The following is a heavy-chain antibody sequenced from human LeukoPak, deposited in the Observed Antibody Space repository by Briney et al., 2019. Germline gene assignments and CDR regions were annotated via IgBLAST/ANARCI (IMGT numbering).Heavy chain of an antibody. Sequence: QPGGSLRLSCAASGFTLRSYWMHWVRQAPGKGLVWVSRIKTDGSSITNADSVKGRFTISRDNDKNTLYLQMNSLRAEDAAVYYCTRGQYSYGPFDYWGQGTLVIVSS. CDR2: IKTDGSSI. V-gene: IGHV3-74*01. D-gene: IGHD5-18*01. J-gene: IGHJ4*02. CDR1: GFTLRSYW. CDR3: TRGQYSYGPFDY.